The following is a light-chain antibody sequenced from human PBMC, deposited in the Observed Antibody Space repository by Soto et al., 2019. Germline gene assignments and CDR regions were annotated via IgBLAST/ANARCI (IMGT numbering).Light chain of an antibody. V-gene: IGLV2-8*01. CDR2: EVS. CDR1: SSDVGSYNY. Sequence: QSALTQRPSASGSPGQSVTISCTGTSSDVGSYNYVSWYQQHPGKAPKLMIYEVSKRPSGVPDRFSGSKSGNTASLTVSGLQAEDEADYYCSSYAGSNNWVFGGGTQLTVL. J-gene: IGLJ3*02. CDR3: SSYAGSNNWV.